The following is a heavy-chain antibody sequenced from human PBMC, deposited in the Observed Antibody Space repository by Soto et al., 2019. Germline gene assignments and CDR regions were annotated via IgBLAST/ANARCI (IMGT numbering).Heavy chain of an antibody. CDR2: IYSGGST. CDR1: GFTVSSNY. CDR3: ARALGITHGAFDI. J-gene: IGHJ3*02. Sequence: GGSLRLSCAASGFTVSSNYMSWVRQAPGKGLEWVSVIYSGGSTYYADSVKGRFTISRDNSKNTLYLQMNSLRAEDTAVYYCARALGITHGAFDIWGQGTMVTVSS. D-gene: IGHD3-16*01. V-gene: IGHV3-53*01.